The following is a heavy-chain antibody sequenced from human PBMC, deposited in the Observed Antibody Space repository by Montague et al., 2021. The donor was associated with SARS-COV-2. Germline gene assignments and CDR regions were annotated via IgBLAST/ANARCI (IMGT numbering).Heavy chain of an antibody. CDR2: IYYSGST. J-gene: IGHJ4*02. CDR1: GVSISSGSYY. Sequence: TLSLTCTVSGVSISSGSYYWNWIRQHPGKGLEWIGYIYYSGSTYYTPSLQSRVAISVDTSKNEFSLKMTSVTAADTAVYYCARDGDGGYCFEYWGQGHLVTVSS. D-gene: IGHD5-18*01. V-gene: IGHV4-31*03. CDR3: ARDGDGGYCFEY.